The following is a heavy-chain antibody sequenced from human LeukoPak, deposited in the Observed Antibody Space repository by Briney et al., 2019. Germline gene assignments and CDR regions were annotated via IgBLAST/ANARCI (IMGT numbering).Heavy chain of an antibody. J-gene: IGHJ4*02. V-gene: IGHV3-30*04. CDR1: GFTFSSYA. Sequence: PGGSLRLSCAASGFTFSSYAMHWVRQAPGKGLEGVAVISYDGSNKYYADSVKGRFTISRDNSKNTLYLQMNSLRAEDTAVYYCARDRDPTVPSFDYWGQGTLVTVSS. D-gene: IGHD4-17*01. CDR3: ARDRDPTVPSFDY. CDR2: ISYDGSNK.